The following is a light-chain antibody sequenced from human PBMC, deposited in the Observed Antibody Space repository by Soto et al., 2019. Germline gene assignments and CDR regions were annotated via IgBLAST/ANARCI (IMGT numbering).Light chain of an antibody. J-gene: IGLJ2*01. CDR2: EGS. CDR1: SSDVGSYNL. Sequence: QSALTQPASVSGSPGQSITISCTGTSSDVGSYNLVSWYQQHPGKAPKVMIYEGSKRPSGVSNRFSGSMSGNTASLTISGLQAEDEADYYCCSYAGSNNPHVVFGGGTKLTV. CDR3: CSYAGSNNPHVV. V-gene: IGLV2-23*01.